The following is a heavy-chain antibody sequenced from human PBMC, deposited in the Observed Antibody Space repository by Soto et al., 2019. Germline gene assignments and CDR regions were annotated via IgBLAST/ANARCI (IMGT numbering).Heavy chain of an antibody. V-gene: IGHV4-39*01. CDR2: MFYGVST. D-gene: IGHD3-3*02. CDR1: GSSINSSGYY. J-gene: IGHJ4*02. Sequence: PSETLSLTCTVSGSSINSSGYYWGWIRQPPGKGLERIGSMFYGVSTYYNPSLKSRVTVSVDTSKNQFSLTLRSVTAADTAVYYCARLPSRHLVDYWGQGTLVTVSS. CDR3: ARLPSRHLVDY.